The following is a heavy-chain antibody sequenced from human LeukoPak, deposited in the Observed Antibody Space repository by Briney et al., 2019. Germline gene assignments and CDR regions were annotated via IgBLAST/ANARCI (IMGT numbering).Heavy chain of an antibody. CDR1: GFTFSSYA. Sequence: GGSLRLSCAASGFTFSSYAMSWVRQAPGKGLEWVSAISGSGGSTYYADSVKGRFTISRDNSKNTLYLQMNSLRAEDTAVYYCARYSWNYVVYYYGMDVWGQGTTVTVSS. V-gene: IGHV3-23*01. D-gene: IGHD1-7*01. CDR3: ARYSWNYVVYYYGMDV. CDR2: ISGSGGST. J-gene: IGHJ6*02.